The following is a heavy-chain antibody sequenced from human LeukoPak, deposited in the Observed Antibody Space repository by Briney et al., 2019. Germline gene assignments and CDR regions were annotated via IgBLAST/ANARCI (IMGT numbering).Heavy chain of an antibody. J-gene: IGHJ3*02. Sequence: RSSETLSLTCTVSGGSISSYYWSWIRQPPGKGLEWIGYIYYSGSTNYNPSLKSRVTISVDTSKNQFSLKLSSVTAADTAVYYCARTLGYNDAFDIWGQGTMVTVSS. D-gene: IGHD2-15*01. CDR1: GGSISSYY. CDR3: ARTLGYNDAFDI. CDR2: IYYSGST. V-gene: IGHV4-59*01.